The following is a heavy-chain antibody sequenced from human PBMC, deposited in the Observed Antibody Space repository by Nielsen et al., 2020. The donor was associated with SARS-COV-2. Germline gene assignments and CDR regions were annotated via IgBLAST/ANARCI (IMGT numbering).Heavy chain of an antibody. CDR1: GGSISSSSYY. Sequence: SETLSLTCTVSGGSISSSSYYWSWIRQPPGKGLEWIGEINHSGSTNYNPSLKSRVTISVDTSKNQFSLKLSSVTAADTAVYYCARGTRSRDIVVVPPGFDPWGQGTLVTVSS. D-gene: IGHD2-2*01. CDR2: INHSGST. V-gene: IGHV4-39*07. J-gene: IGHJ5*02. CDR3: ARGTRSRDIVVVPPGFDP.